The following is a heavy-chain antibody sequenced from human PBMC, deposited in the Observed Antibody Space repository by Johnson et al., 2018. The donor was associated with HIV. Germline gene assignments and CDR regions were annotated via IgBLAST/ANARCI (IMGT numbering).Heavy chain of an antibody. V-gene: IGHV3-33*03. Sequence: QVQLVESGGGGVQPGRSLRLSCAGSGFTFNTFGSYDMHWVRQAPGKGLEWVAVISDNGSNKKYSDSVTGRFTISRDNAKNSLYLQMNSLSAEDTAVYYCATNWGSDAFDFWGQGTMVTVSS. CDR2: ISDNGSNK. CDR3: ATNWGSDAFDF. CDR1: GFTFNTFGSYD. D-gene: IGHD7-27*01. J-gene: IGHJ3*01.